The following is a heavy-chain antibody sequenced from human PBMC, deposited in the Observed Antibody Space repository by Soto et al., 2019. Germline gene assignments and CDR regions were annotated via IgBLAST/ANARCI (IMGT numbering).Heavy chain of an antibody. J-gene: IGHJ3*01. Sequence: QVQLQESGPGLVKPSGTLSLTCAVSGDSISSSNWWSWVRQPPGKGLEWIGEILHSGSTNYNPSLKSRVNMLVDRSTNQIALNLSSVTAADTAVYFFTRWGYDSGSDDTFDVWGQGTMVTVSS. CDR3: TRWGYDSGSDDTFDV. CDR2: ILHSGST. CDR1: GDSISSSNW. V-gene: IGHV4-4*02. D-gene: IGHD3-10*01.